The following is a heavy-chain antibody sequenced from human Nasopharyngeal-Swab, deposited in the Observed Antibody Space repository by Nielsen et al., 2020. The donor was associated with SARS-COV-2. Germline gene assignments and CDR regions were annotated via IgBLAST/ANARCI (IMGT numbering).Heavy chain of an antibody. D-gene: IGHD6-13*01. V-gene: IGHV4-39*01. CDR3: VRSSSWYYFDY. Sequence: GSLRLSCTVSGGSITTSSYYWGWIRQPPGKGLEWIGSIYYSGGTYYNPSLKSRVTISVDKSKNQFSLQLSSVTAADTAVYYCVRSSSWYYFDYWAQGTQVTVSS. J-gene: IGHJ4*02. CDR2: IYYSGGT. CDR1: GGSITTSSYY.